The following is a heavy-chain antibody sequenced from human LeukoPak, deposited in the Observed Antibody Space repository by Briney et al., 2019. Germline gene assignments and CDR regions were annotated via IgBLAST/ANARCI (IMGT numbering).Heavy chain of an antibody. CDR3: AKGDWGLVSMFEY. CDR2: ISGSGGST. V-gene: IGHV3-23*01. CDR1: GFTFSSYA. Sequence: GGSLRFSCAASGFTFSSYAMSWVRQAPGKGLEWVSAISGSGGSTYYADSVKGRFTISRDNSKNTLYLQMNSLRAEDTAVYYCAKGDWGLVSMFEYWGQGTLVTVSS. D-gene: IGHD3-10*02. J-gene: IGHJ4*02.